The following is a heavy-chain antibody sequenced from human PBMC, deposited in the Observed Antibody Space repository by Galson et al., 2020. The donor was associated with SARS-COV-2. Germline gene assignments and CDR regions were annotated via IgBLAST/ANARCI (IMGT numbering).Heavy chain of an antibody. CDR3: ARDRGSYYGSEDPYGIDV. CDR1: GGSISSYY. J-gene: IGHJ6*02. D-gene: IGHD3-10*01. Sequence: SETLSLTCTVSGGSISSYYWSWIRQPPGKGLEWIGYIYYSGSTNYNPSLKSRVTISVDTSKNQFSLKLSSVTAADTAVYYCARDRGSYYGSEDPYGIDVWGQGTTVTVSS. V-gene: IGHV4-59*01. CDR2: IYYSGST.